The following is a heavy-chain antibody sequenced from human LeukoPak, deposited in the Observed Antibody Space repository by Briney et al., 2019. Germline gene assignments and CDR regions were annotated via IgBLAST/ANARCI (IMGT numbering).Heavy chain of an antibody. CDR2: SSSSDDGK. D-gene: IGHD2-21*01. CDR1: EFTFRSYS. J-gene: IGHJ4*01. CDR3: AKAPVTSCRGAFCYPFDY. V-gene: IGHV3-23*01. Sequence: GGSLRLSCAGSEFTFRSYSMHWVRQAPGKGLEWVSASSSSDDGKWYAESVRGRFTISRDTSKNTVYLQMNSLRVEDAGVYYCAKAPVTSCRGAFCYPFDYWGHGTLVTVSS.